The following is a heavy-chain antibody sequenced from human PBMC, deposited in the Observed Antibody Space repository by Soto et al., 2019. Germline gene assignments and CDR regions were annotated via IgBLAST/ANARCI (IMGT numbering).Heavy chain of an antibody. CDR2: LYTGTDT. CDR3: AREAIYYDASGFSLYYFDS. Sequence: PGGSLRFSCAASGFTVSSTYLTWVRQAPGKGLEWVAILYTGTDTVYADSVKGRFTISRDSSKNTLFLQMDSLRPDDTAVYFCAREAIYYDASGFSLYYFDSWGQGSLVTVSS. J-gene: IGHJ4*02. CDR1: GFTVSSTY. D-gene: IGHD3-16*01. V-gene: IGHV3-53*05.